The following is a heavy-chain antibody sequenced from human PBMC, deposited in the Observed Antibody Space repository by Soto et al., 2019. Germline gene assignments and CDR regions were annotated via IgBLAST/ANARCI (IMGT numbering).Heavy chain of an antibody. V-gene: IGHV1-69*06. D-gene: IGHD2-2*01. CDR1: GGTFRRFG. Sequence: QVQLVQSGAEVKKPGSSAKVSCKASGGTFRRFGINWVRQAPGQGPEWMGGIIPGFNATNYAQKFRGRVTITADISTSTSYMELSNLRSEDTAVYYCTKISGACRSSSSGMDVWGQGTTVIVS. CDR3: TKISGACRSSSSGMDV. J-gene: IGHJ6*02. CDR2: IIPGFNAT.